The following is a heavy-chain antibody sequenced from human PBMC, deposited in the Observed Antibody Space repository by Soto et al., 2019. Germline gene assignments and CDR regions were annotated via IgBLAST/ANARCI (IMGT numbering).Heavy chain of an antibody. V-gene: IGHV5-51*01. Sequence: PGESLKISCKGSGYSFTSYWIGWVRQMPGKCLEWMGIIYPGDSDTKYSPSFQGQVTMSADKSISTAYLQWNSLKASDTAMYYCARSTPRTYYYDSSGYPGGFNWFDPWGQGTLVTVSS. D-gene: IGHD3-22*01. CDR3: ARSTPRTYYYDSSGYPGGFNWFDP. J-gene: IGHJ5*02. CDR1: GYSFTSYW. CDR2: IYPGDSDT.